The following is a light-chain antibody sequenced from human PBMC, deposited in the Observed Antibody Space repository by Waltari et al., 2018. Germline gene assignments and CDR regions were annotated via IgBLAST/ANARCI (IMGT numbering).Light chain of an antibody. Sequence: EIVMTQSPATLSVSPGERATLSCRASQSVSSNLAWYQQKPGQAPRLLIYGASTRATGIPASFSGTWSGTEFTLTISSMQSEDFGVYYCQQYNNWPPLTFGGGTKVEIK. CDR2: GAS. CDR3: QQYNNWPPLT. V-gene: IGKV3-15*01. CDR1: QSVSSN. J-gene: IGKJ4*01.